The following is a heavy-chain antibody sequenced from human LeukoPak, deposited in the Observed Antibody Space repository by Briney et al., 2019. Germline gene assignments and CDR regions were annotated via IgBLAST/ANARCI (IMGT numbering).Heavy chain of an antibody. D-gene: IGHD3-22*01. Sequence: SETLSLTCAVYGGSFSGYYWSWIRQPPGKGLEWIGEINHSGSTNYNPSLKSRVTISVDTSKNQFSLKLSSVTAADTAVYYCAREFSGYYVLAYWGQGTLVTVSS. J-gene: IGHJ4*02. CDR1: GGSFSGYY. CDR2: INHSGST. V-gene: IGHV4-34*01. CDR3: AREFSGYYVLAY.